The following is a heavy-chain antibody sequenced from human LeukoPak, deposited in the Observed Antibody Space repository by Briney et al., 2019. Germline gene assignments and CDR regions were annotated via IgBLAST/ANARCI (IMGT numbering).Heavy chain of an antibody. J-gene: IGHJ4*02. V-gene: IGHV1-8*01. D-gene: IGHD2-8*01. CDR2: MNPNSGDT. Sequence: ASVKVSCKASGYTFTSYDINWVRQATGQGLEWMGWMNPNSGDTGYVQKFQGRVTMTRDTSTSTVYMELSSLRSEDTAVYYCARDSSLGVEIDYWGQGTLVTVSS. CDR3: ARDSSLGVEIDY. CDR1: GYTFTSYD.